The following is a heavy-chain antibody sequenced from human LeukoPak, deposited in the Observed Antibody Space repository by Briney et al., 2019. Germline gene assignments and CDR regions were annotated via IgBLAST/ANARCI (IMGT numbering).Heavy chain of an antibody. CDR3: ARELVATGCDY. J-gene: IGHJ4*02. CDR1: GFTFSSYG. Sequence: GGSLSLSCAASGFTFSSYGMHWVRQAPGKGLEWVAVIWYDGSNKYYADSVKGRFTISRDNSKNTLYLQMNSLRAEDTAVYYCARELVATGCDYWGQGTLVTVSS. D-gene: IGHD5-12*01. V-gene: IGHV3-33*01. CDR2: IWYDGSNK.